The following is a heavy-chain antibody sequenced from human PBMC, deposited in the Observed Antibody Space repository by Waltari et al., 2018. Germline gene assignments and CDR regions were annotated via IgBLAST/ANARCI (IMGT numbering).Heavy chain of an antibody. J-gene: IGHJ4*02. CDR3: VREGQDIVVQPYYFDY. V-gene: IGHV4-34*01. D-gene: IGHD2-15*01. Sequence: QVQLQQWGAGLLKPSETLSLTCAVYGGSFSGYYWSWIRQPPGKGLEWIGEINHSGSTNYNPSLKSRVTISVDTSKNQFSLKLSSVTAADTAVYYCVREGQDIVVQPYYFDYWGQGTLVTVSS. CDR2: INHSGST. CDR1: GGSFSGYY.